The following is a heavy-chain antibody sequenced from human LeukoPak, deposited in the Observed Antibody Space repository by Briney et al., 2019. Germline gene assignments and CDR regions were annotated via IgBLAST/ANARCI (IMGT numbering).Heavy chain of an antibody. D-gene: IGHD2-2*01. CDR3: ARVTSPEGYYFDY. V-gene: IGHV4-61*02. Sequence: SETLPLACTVSGGSISSGSYYWSWIRQPAGKGLEWIGRIYTSGSTNYNPSLKSRVTISVDTSKNQFSLKLSSVTAADTAVYYCARVTSPEGYYFDYWGQGTLVTVSS. J-gene: IGHJ4*02. CDR1: GGSISSGSYY. CDR2: IYTSGST.